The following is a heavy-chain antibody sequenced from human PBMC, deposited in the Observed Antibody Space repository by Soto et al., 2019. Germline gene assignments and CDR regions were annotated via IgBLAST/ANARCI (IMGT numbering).Heavy chain of an antibody. CDR2: IYWDDDK. Sequence: QITLKESGPPLVKPTQTLTLTCALSGFSLSTSGVGVGWIRQPPGKALEWLALIYWDDDKRYSPSLKSRLTITKDTSKNRVVLTMSNMDPVDTATYYCAHRYRVSGSYSAFAFDYWGQGTLVTVSS. CDR1: GFSLSTSGVG. V-gene: IGHV2-5*02. D-gene: IGHD3-22*01. J-gene: IGHJ4*02. CDR3: AHRYRVSGSYSAFAFDY.